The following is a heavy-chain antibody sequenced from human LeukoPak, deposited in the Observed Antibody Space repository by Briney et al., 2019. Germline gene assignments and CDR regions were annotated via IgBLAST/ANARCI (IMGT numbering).Heavy chain of an antibody. CDR1: GYTFTSYG. CDR2: ISAYNGNT. J-gene: IGHJ4*02. Sequence: GASVKVSCKASGYTFTSYGISWVRQAPGQGLEWMGWISAYNGNTNYAQKLQGRVTMTTDTSTSTAHMELRSLRSDDTAVYYCARAGRGYYDFWSGYYRFDYWGQGTLVTVSS. V-gene: IGHV1-18*01. CDR3: ARAGRGYYDFWSGYYRFDY. D-gene: IGHD3-3*01.